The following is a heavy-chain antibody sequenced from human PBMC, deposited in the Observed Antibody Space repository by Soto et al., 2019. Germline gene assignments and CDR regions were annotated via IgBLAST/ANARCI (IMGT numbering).Heavy chain of an antibody. CDR2: IFSNGRT. CDR3: ARGGDNSPWYYSL. D-gene: IGHD3-10*01. CDR1: GGSINNNY. J-gene: IGHJ4*02. Sequence: SETLSLTCTVSGGSINNNYWSWIRQPPGRGLEWIGYIFSNGRTNYNPSLESRVTISVDTSKNQLSLKMRSVTAADTAVYYCARGGDNSPWYYSLWGQGTLVTVSS. V-gene: IGHV4-59*01.